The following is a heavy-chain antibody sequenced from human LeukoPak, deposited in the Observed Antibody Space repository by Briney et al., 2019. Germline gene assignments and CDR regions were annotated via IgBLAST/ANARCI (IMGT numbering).Heavy chain of an antibody. V-gene: IGHV4-59*01. D-gene: IGHD1-26*01. CDR3: ARGASGSYYGVWFDP. CDR1: VGSFSISY. CDR2: VYYSGST. Sequence: SETLSLTCTVSVGSFSISYWSWIRQPPGKGLEWIGYVYYSGSTNHNPSLKSRVTISLDTSKNQFSLKLSSVTAADTAVYYCARGASGSYYGVWFDPWGQGTLVTVSS. J-gene: IGHJ5*02.